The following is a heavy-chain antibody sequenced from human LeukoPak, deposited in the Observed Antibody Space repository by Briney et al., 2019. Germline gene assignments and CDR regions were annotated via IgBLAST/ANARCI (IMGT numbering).Heavy chain of an antibody. J-gene: IGHJ4*02. V-gene: IGHV3-23*01. Sequence: GGSLRLSCAASGFTFSNYAMSWVRQAPGKGLEWVSVISGSGGSTYYADSVKGRFIISRDNSKNTLYLQMNSLRAEDTAVYYCAKDSGYCSSTSCYTAYYFDYWGQGTLVTVSS. D-gene: IGHD2-2*02. CDR2: ISGSGGST. CDR3: AKDSGYCSSTSCYTAYYFDY. CDR1: GFTFSNYA.